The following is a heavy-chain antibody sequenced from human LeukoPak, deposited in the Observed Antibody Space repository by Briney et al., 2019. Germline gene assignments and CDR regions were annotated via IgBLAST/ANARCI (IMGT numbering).Heavy chain of an antibody. CDR3: ARRDHGDYGEEY. V-gene: IGHV3-23*01. CDR1: GFTFSSYA. J-gene: IGHJ4*02. CDR2: ISGSGGST. D-gene: IGHD4-17*01. Sequence: GGSLRLSCAASGFTFSSYAMNWVRQAPGKGLEWVSAISGSGGSTYYADSVKGRFTISRDNSKNTLYLQMISLRAEDTAVYYCARRDHGDYGEEYWGQGTLVTVSS.